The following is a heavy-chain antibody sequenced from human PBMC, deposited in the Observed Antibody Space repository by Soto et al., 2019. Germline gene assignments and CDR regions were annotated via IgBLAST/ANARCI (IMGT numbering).Heavy chain of an antibody. CDR3: ARDSEIQAGLDCSGGSCYSPLDY. CDR2: ISAYNGNT. CDR1: GYTFTSYG. D-gene: IGHD2-15*01. V-gene: IGHV1-18*01. J-gene: IGHJ4*02. Sequence: ASVKVSCKASGYTFTSYGISWVRQAPGQGLEWMGWISAYNGNTNYAQKLQGRVTMTTDTSTSTAYMELRSLRSDDTAVYYCARDSEIQAGLDCSGGSCYSPLDYWGQGTLVTVSS.